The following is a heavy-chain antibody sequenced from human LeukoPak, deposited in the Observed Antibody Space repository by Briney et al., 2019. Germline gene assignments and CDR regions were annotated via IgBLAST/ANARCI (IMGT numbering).Heavy chain of an antibody. Sequence: GGSLRLSCAASGFTFSSYWMSWVRQAPGKGLEWIAFIRGRSDTTYYADSVQGRFTISRDNAEDSVYLQMNSLRVEDTAVYCCARTYDFGIGPPGDAFDNWGQGTLVTVFS. J-gene: IGHJ3*02. CDR2: IRGRSDTT. CDR3: ARTYDFGIGPPGDAFDN. CDR1: GFTFSSYW. D-gene: IGHD3-3*01. V-gene: IGHV3-48*01.